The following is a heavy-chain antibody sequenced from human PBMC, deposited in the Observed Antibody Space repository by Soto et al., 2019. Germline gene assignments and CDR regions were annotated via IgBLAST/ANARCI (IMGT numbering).Heavy chain of an antibody. Sequence: PGESLKIACKGSGYIFTSYWISWGLQRPGEGLEWMGRIDPSDSYTNYSPSFQGHVTISADKSISTAYLQWSSLKASDTAMYYCASLAAAADYYYYGMDVWGQGTTVTVSS. CDR3: ASLAAAADYYYYGMDV. CDR2: IDPSDSYT. V-gene: IGHV5-10-1*01. J-gene: IGHJ6*02. CDR1: GYIFTSYW. D-gene: IGHD6-13*01.